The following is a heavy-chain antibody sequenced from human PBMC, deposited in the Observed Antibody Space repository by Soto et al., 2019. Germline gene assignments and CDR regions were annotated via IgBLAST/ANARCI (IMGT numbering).Heavy chain of an antibody. CDR2: IWYDGSNK. J-gene: IGHJ4*02. V-gene: IGHV3-33*03. Sequence: QAQLVESGGAVVQPGTSLRLSCAASGFTISTNGMHGVRQGPGKGLEWLANIWYDGSNKFYAESVKGRFSISKDNSKNTLYLQMSSLRAEDTAVYYCAAATTWNFHFPYWGQGTQVTVSS. CDR1: GFTISTNG. D-gene: IGHD1-7*01. CDR3: AAATTWNFHFPY.